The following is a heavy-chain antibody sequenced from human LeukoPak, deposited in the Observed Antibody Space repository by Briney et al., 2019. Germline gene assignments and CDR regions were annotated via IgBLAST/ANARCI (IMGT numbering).Heavy chain of an antibody. Sequence: SETLSLTCSVSGASFSTNYWSWIRQPPGRGLEWIGYVFDSGSTNYNPSLKSRVTISVDTSTKQFSLRLSSVTAADTAVYYCARLYQQSKLKYYYYYMDVWGKGTAVTVSS. CDR1: GASFSTNY. V-gene: IGHV4-59*01. CDR3: ARLYQQSKLKYYYYYMDV. J-gene: IGHJ6*03. CDR2: VFDSGST. D-gene: IGHD6-13*01.